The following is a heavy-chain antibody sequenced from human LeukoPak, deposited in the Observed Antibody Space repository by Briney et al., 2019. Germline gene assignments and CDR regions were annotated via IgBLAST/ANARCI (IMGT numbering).Heavy chain of an antibody. Sequence: QSGGSLRLSCAASGFTFSSYAMSWVRQAPGEGLEWVSAISGSGGSTYYADSVKGRFTMSRDNSKNTLYLQMNSLRAEDTAVYYCAKGEYSSSWYAEYFQHWGQGTLVTVSS. CDR1: GFTFSSYA. CDR2: ISGSGGST. J-gene: IGHJ1*01. D-gene: IGHD6-13*01. CDR3: AKGEYSSSWYAEYFQH. V-gene: IGHV3-23*01.